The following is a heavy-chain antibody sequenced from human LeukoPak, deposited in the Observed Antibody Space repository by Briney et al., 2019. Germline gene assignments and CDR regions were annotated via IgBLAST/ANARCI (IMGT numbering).Heavy chain of an antibody. CDR3: ARGGGNYYDSRAYYYLAAF. V-gene: IGHV3-7*01. Sequence: GGSLRLSCAASGFTFSDYWMTWVRQTPGKGLEWVANIKKDGSDKNYVDSLKGRFTISRDNAKKSLFLQMNSLRVEDTAMYYCARGGGNYYDSRAYYYLAAFWGQGTLVTVSS. J-gene: IGHJ4*02. D-gene: IGHD3-22*01. CDR1: GFTFSDYW. CDR2: IKKDGSDK.